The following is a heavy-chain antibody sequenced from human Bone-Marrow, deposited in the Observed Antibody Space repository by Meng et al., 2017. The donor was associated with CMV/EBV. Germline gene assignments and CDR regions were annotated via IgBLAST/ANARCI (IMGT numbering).Heavy chain of an antibody. Sequence: GSLRLSCTVSGGSISSSSYYWGWIRQPPGKGLEWIGSIYYSGSTYYNPSLKSRVTISVDTSKNQFSLKLSSVTAADTAVYYCASLPLYSNPPANYYYGMDVWGQGTTVTVSS. D-gene: IGHD4-11*01. CDR2: IYYSGST. J-gene: IGHJ6*02. CDR1: GGSISSSSYY. CDR3: ASLPLYSNPPANYYYGMDV. V-gene: IGHV4-39*07.